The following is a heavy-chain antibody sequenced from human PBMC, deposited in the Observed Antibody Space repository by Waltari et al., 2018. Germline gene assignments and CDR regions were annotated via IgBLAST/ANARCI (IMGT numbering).Heavy chain of an antibody. V-gene: IGHV4-34*01. D-gene: IGHD3-3*01. Sequence: QVQLQQWGAGLLKPSETLSLTCAVYGGSFSGYYWSWIRQPPGKGLEWIGEINHSGSTNYNPSLKSRVTISVDTSKNQFSLKLSSVTAADTAVYYCARGRTARGYDFWSGYYYYYYMDVWGKGTTVTVSS. CDR1: GGSFSGYY. J-gene: IGHJ6*03. CDR2: INHSGST. CDR3: ARGRTARGYDFWSGYYYYYYMDV.